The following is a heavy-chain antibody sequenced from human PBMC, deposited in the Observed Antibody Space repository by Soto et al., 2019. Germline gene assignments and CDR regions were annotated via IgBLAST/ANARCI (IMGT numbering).Heavy chain of an antibody. CDR3: ARWIPDY. D-gene: IGHD2-2*03. J-gene: IGHJ4*02. V-gene: IGHV3-7*01. CDR1: GFTFSNYW. Sequence: EVQLVESGGGLVQPGGSLRLSCATSGFTFSNYWMSWVRQAPGKGLEWVANIKQDGSEKKYVDSVKGRFTISRDNAKNSWYLQMNSLRAEDTAVYYCARWIPDYWGQGTLVTVSS. CDR2: IKQDGSEK.